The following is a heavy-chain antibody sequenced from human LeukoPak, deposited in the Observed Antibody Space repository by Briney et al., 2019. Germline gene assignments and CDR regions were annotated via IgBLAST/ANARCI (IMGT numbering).Heavy chain of an antibody. J-gene: IGHJ4*02. CDR2: IYSGGST. Sequence: GGSLRLSCAASGFTFSSYAMSWVRQAPGKGLEWVSVIYSGGSTYYADSVKGRFTISRDNSKNTLYLQMNSLRAEDTAVYYCARVGRQQLARYYFDYWGQGTLVTVSS. D-gene: IGHD6-13*01. CDR1: GFTFSSYA. V-gene: IGHV3-66*02. CDR3: ARVGRQQLARYYFDY.